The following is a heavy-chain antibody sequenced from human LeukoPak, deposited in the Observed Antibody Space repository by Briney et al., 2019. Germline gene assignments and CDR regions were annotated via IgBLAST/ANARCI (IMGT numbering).Heavy chain of an antibody. Sequence: AASMKISCKGSGYRSISYWIGWVRPLAGKVLEWMGIIYSPSFQGQVTISADKSIRTAYLQWSSLKASDTAMYYCARQKVYGITEAGPAISYYYYYMDVWGKGTTVTISS. CDR2: IY. CDR1: GYRSISYW. J-gene: IGHJ6*03. CDR3: ARQKVYGITEAGPAISYYYYYMDV. V-gene: IGHV5-51*01. D-gene: IGHD6-13*01.